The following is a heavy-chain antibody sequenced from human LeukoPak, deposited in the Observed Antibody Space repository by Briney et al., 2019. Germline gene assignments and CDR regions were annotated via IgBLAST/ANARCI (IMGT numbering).Heavy chain of an antibody. V-gene: IGHV3-21*01. J-gene: IGHJ4*02. D-gene: IGHD1-26*01. Sequence: GGSLRLSCAASGFTFSSYAMSWVRQAPGKGLEWVSSISSSSSYIYYADSVKGRFTISRDNAKNSLYLQMNSLRAEDTAVYYCARDDSGQAFDYWGQGTLVTVSS. CDR1: GFTFSSYA. CDR3: ARDDSGQAFDY. CDR2: ISSSSSYI.